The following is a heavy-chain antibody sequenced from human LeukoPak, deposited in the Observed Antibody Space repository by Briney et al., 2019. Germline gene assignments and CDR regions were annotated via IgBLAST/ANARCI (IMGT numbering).Heavy chain of an antibody. CDR2: IYYSGST. D-gene: IGHD5-18*01. Sequence: SETLSLTCTVPGGSISSYYWSWIRQPPGKGLEWIGYIYYSGSTNYNPSLKSRVTISVDTSKNQFSLKLSSVTAADTAVYYCARLYSYGYYYYYGMDVWGQGTTVTVSS. CDR3: ARLYSYGYYYYYGMDV. J-gene: IGHJ6*02. CDR1: GGSISSYY. V-gene: IGHV4-59*08.